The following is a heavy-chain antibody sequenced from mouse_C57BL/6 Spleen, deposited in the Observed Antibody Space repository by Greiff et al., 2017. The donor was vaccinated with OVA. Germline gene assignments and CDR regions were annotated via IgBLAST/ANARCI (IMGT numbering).Heavy chain of an antibody. CDR2: IDPSDSYT. Sequence: QVQLQQSGAELVKPGASVKLSCKASGYTFTSYWMQWVKQRPGQGLEWIGEIDPSDSYTNYNQKFKGKATLTVDTSSSTAYMQLSSLTSEDSAVYYCARAGDDDYWGQGTTLTVSS. D-gene: IGHD2-12*01. CDR1: GYTFTSYW. CDR3: ARAGDDDY. J-gene: IGHJ2*01. V-gene: IGHV1-50*01.